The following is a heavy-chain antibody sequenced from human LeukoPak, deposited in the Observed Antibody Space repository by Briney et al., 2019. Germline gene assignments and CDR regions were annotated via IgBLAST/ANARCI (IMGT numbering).Heavy chain of an antibody. Sequence: ASVKVSCKASGYTFTSYAMHWVRQASGQRLEWMGWINAGNGNTKYSQKFQGRVTITRDTSASTAYMELSSLRSEDTAVYYCARDQRQWLAIDYWGQGTLVTVSS. V-gene: IGHV1-3*01. CDR2: INAGNGNT. D-gene: IGHD6-19*01. CDR1: GYTFTSYA. J-gene: IGHJ4*02. CDR3: ARDQRQWLAIDY.